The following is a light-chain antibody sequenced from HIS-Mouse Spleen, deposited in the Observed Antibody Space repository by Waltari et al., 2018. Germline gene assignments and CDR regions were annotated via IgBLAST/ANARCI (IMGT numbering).Light chain of an antibody. V-gene: IGKV3-20*01. CDR2: GAS. Sequence: EIVLTQSPGTLSLSPGESATLSCRASQSVSSSYLAWYQQKPGQAPRLLIYGASSRATGIPDRFSGSGSGTDFTLTISRLEPEDFAVYYCQQYGSSPWPFGQGTKVEIK. CDR1: QSVSSSY. J-gene: IGKJ1*01. CDR3: QQYGSSPWP.